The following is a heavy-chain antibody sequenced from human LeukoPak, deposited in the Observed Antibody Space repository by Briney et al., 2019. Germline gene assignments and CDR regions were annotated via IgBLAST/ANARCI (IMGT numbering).Heavy chain of an antibody. J-gene: IGHJ4*02. CDR3: AKQARRAYHYGSGTYAGSHYFDF. CDR1: GFTFSSYG. CDR2: ISSDGSNK. Sequence: GGSLRLSCAASGFTFSSYGMHWVRQAPGKGLEWVALISSDGSNKHYSDSVRGRFTISRDNSKNTLYLQMNSLRAEDTAVYFCAKQARRAYHYGSGTYAGSHYFDFWGQGTLVTVSS. V-gene: IGHV3-30*18. D-gene: IGHD3-10*01.